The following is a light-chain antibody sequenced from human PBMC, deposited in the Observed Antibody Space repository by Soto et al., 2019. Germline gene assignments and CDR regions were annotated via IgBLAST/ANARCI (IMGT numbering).Light chain of an antibody. CDR3: QQYGSSPQT. CDR1: QSLGTDY. Sequence: DIVLTQSPGTLSLSPGERATLSCRASQSLGTDYLAWYQQKPGQAPRLLIYGASSRATGIPDRFSGSGSGTDFTLTISRLEPEDFAVYYCQQYGSSPQTFGQGTKVDIK. J-gene: IGKJ1*01. CDR2: GAS. V-gene: IGKV3-20*01.